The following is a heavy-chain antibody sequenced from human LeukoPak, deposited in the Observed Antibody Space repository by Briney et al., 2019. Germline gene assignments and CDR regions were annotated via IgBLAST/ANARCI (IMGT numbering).Heavy chain of an antibody. J-gene: IGHJ3*02. V-gene: IGHV4-39*07. CDR1: GGSISSSSYY. CDR2: IYYSGST. Sequence: SETLSLTCTVSGGSISSSSYYWGWIRQPPGKGLEWIGSIYYSGSTYYKSSLKSRVTISVDTSKNQFSLKLSSVTAADTAAYYCARDRRDAFDIWGQGTMVTVSS. CDR3: ARDRRDAFDI.